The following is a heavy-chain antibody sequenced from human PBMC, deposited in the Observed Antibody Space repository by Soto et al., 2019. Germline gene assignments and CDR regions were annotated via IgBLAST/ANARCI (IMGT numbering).Heavy chain of an antibody. Sequence: GPSVKVSCKASGGTFSSYAISWVRQAPGQGLEWMGGIIPIFGTANYAQKFQGRVTITADESTSTAYMELSSLRSEDTAVYYCAREPPHYYDSSGRFDYWGQGTLVTVSS. CDR1: GGTFSSYA. V-gene: IGHV1-69*13. CDR2: IIPIFGTA. CDR3: AREPPHYYDSSGRFDY. J-gene: IGHJ4*02. D-gene: IGHD3-22*01.